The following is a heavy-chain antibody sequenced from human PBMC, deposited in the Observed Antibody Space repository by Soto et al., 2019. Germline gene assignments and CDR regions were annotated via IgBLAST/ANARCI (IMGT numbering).Heavy chain of an antibody. D-gene: IGHD2-15*01. CDR3: ARDIVVVVAAPSDSGYFQH. Sequence: QVQLVQSGAEVKKPGASVKVSCNASGYTFTSYGISWVRQAPGQGLEWMGWISAYNGNTNYAQKLQGRVTMTTDTSTSTAYMELSSLRSDDTAVYYCARDIVVVVAAPSDSGYFQHWGQGTLVTVSS. CDR2: ISAYNGNT. V-gene: IGHV1-18*01. J-gene: IGHJ1*01. CDR1: GYTFTSYG.